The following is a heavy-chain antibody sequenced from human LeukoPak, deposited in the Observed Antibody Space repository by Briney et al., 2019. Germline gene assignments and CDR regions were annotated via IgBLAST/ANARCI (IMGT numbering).Heavy chain of an antibody. D-gene: IGHD4-17*01. V-gene: IGHV4-34*01. J-gene: IGHJ4*02. CDR3: ARTDMTTVTINY. Sequence: SETLSLTCAVYGGSFSGYYWSWIRQPPGKGLEWIGEINHSGSTNYNPSLKSRVTISVDTSKNQLSLRLSSVTAADTAVYYCARTDMTTVTINYWGQGTLVTVSS. CDR1: GGSFSGYY. CDR2: INHSGST.